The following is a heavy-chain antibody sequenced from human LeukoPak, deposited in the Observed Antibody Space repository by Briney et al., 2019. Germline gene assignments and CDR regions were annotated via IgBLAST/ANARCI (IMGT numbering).Heavy chain of an antibody. CDR1: GYTFSSYG. CDR3: ARDLLISSVGVGGY. CDR2: ISAYNGNT. J-gene: IGHJ4*02. D-gene: IGHD3-16*01. V-gene: IGHV1-18*04. Sequence: ASVKVSCRASGYTFSSYGISWVRQAPGQGLEWMGWISAYNGNTNYAQKLQGRVMMTTDTSSSTSYMQPRSLRSDDTAVYYCARDLLISSVGVGGYWGQGTLVTVSS.